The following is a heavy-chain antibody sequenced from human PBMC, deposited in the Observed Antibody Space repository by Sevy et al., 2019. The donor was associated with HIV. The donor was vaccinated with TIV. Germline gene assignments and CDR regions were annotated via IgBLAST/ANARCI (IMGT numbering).Heavy chain of an antibody. D-gene: IGHD3-22*01. Sequence: GGCLRLSCAASGFSFSSYWMHWVRQAPGKGLEWVSRSNSDEISRSYADSVMDRFTISRDNAKNTLYLQMENLRVEDTAIYYSARAHYYYDSSGYMGIDAFDVWGQGTTVTVSS. CDR2: SNSDEISR. J-gene: IGHJ3*01. V-gene: IGHV3-74*01. CDR1: GFSFSSYW. CDR3: ARAHYYYDSSGYMGIDAFDV.